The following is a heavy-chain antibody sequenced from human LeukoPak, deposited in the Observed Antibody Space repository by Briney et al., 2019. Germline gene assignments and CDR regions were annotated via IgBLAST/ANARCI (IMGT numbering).Heavy chain of an antibody. Sequence: ASVTVSYRASGYTFTVYYMHWVRPAPGQGREGVGWINPKCGGTNYAQKFQGRVTMTRDTSISTAYMELSRLRSDDTAVYYCARDLLGYCSSTSCDDDAFDIWGQGTMVSVSS. D-gene: IGHD2-2*01. V-gene: IGHV1-2*02. J-gene: IGHJ3*02. CDR3: ARDLLGYCSSTSCDDDAFDI. CDR2: INPKCGGT. CDR1: GYTFTVYY.